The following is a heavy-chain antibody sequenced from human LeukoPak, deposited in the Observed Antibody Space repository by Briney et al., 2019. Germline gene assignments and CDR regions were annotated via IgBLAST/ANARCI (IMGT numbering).Heavy chain of an antibody. D-gene: IGHD2-15*01. V-gene: IGHV4-39*02. CDR2: IYYSGST. CDR1: GGSISSSSYY. Sequence: PSETLSLTCTVSGGSISSSSYYWGWIRQPPGTGLEWIGSIYYSGSTYYNPSLKSRVTISVDTSKNQFSLKLSSVTAADTAVYYCAREDSSHYCSGGSCYSLRWFDPWGQGTLVTVSS. CDR3: AREDSSHYCSGGSCYSLRWFDP. J-gene: IGHJ5*02.